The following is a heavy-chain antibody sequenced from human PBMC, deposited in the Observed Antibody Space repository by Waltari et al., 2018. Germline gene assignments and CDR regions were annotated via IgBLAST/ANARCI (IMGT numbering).Heavy chain of an antibody. J-gene: IGHJ4*02. CDR2: ISGDSRFI. D-gene: IGHD3-16*01. Sequence: EVQLVESGGGLVKPGGSLRHSCEASGFTFSGYSMNWVRQAPGKGLEWVSSISGDSRFIYYADSVNGRFTISSDDAKNSLYLQMNSLRVEDTAVYYCARDRRGYFDYWGPGTLVSVSS. CDR1: GFTFSGYS. CDR3: ARDRRGYFDY. V-gene: IGHV3-21*01.